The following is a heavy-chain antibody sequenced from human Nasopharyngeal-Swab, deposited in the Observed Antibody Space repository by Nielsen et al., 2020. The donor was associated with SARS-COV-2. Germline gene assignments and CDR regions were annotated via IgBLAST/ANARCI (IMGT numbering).Heavy chain of an antibody. D-gene: IGHD3-10*01. Sequence: WIRQPPGEGLEWVSSISGDDTSTFYADSVKGRFSISRDNSKNTVFLQMNSLRAGHTATYYCAKDVSLLRGYNAFDRWGQGTMVTVSS. CDR2: ISGDDTST. V-gene: IGHV3-23*01. J-gene: IGHJ3*01. CDR3: AKDVSLLRGYNAFDR.